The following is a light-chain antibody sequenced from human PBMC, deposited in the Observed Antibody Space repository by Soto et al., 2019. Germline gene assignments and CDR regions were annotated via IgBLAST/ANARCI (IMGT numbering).Light chain of an antibody. Sequence: QSVLTQPPSASGTPGQRVTISCSGSSSNIGRNSVYWYQQVPGTAPKLLIYSNHQRPSGVPDRFSGSKSGTSASLAISGLRFEDEANYYCAAWDDSPRGVVFGGGTKLTVL. CDR2: SNH. V-gene: IGLV1-47*02. J-gene: IGLJ2*01. CDR3: AAWDDSPRGVV. CDR1: SSNIGRNS.